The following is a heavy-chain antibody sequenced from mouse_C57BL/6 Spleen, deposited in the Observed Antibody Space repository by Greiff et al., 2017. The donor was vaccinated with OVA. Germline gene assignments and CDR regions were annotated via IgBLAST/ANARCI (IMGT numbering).Heavy chain of an antibody. Sequence: QVQLQQPGAELVKPGASVKVSCKASGYPFTSYWMHWVKQRPGQGLEWIGRIHPSDSDTNYNQKLKGKATLTVDKSSSTAYMQLSSRTSEDSAVYYCARSLRRYYAMDYWGQGTSVTVSS. CDR1: GYPFTSYW. V-gene: IGHV1-74*01. J-gene: IGHJ4*01. D-gene: IGHD2-12*01. CDR3: ARSLRRYYAMDY. CDR2: IHPSDSDT.